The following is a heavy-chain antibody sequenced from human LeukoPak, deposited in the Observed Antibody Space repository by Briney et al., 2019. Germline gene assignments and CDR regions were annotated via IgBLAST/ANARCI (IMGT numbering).Heavy chain of an antibody. J-gene: IGHJ4*02. Sequence: SETLSLTCTVSGGSISSGDYYWSWIRQPPGKGLEWIGYIYYSGSTYYNPSLKSRVTISVDTSKNQFSLKLSSVTAADTAVYYCATWKHSGSYSGFDYWGQGTLVTVPS. CDR2: IYYSGST. CDR3: ATWKHSGSYSGFDY. V-gene: IGHV4-30-4*01. CDR1: GGSISSGDYY. D-gene: IGHD3-10*01.